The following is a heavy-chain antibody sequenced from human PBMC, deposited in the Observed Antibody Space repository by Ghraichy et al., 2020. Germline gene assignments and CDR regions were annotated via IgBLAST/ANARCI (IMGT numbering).Heavy chain of an antibody. Sequence: SVKVSCKASGGTFSSYAISWVRQAPGQGLEWMGGIIPIFGTANYAQKFQGRVTITADESTSTAYMELSSLRSEDTAVYYCARERQMCSGGSCYSEKNEYGMDVWGQGTTVTVSS. CDR1: GGTFSSYA. D-gene: IGHD2-15*01. CDR2: IIPIFGTA. CDR3: ARERQMCSGGSCYSEKNEYGMDV. J-gene: IGHJ6*02. V-gene: IGHV1-69*13.